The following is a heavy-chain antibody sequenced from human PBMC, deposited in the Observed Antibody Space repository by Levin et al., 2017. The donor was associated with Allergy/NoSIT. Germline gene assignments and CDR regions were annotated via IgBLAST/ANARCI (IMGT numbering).Heavy chain of an antibody. CDR2: INHSGST. CDR3: ARGHIAAAEKMFDP. D-gene: IGHD6-13*01. CDR1: GGSFSGYY. V-gene: IGHV4-34*01. J-gene: IGHJ5*02. Sequence: PSETLSLTCAVYGGSFSGYYWSWIRQPPGKGLEWIGEINHSGSTNYNPSLKSRVTISVDTSKNQFSLKLSSVTAADTAVYYCARGHIAAAEKMFDPWGQGTLVTVSS.